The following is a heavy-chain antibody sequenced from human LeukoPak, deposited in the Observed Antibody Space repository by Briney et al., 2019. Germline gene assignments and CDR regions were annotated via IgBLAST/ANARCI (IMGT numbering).Heavy chain of an antibody. J-gene: IGHJ4*02. Sequence: GGSLRLSCAASGFTFSSYGIHWVRQAPGKGLEWVAFIRYDGSNEYYADSVKGRFTISRDNSKSTLYLQMNSLRAEDTAVYYCAKDFDYYYGSGNYFDYWGQGTLVTVSS. CDR3: AKDFDYYYGSGNYFDY. CDR1: GFTFSSYG. CDR2: IRYDGSNE. V-gene: IGHV3-30*02. D-gene: IGHD3-10*01.